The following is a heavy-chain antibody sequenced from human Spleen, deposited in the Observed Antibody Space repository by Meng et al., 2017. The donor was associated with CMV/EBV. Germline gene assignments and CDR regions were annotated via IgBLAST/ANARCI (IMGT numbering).Heavy chain of an antibody. V-gene: IGHV3-23*01. Sequence: GGSLRLSCAASGITFSRYAMSWVRQAPGKGLEWVSGLSFGGGDTDYADSVKGRFTISRDNSKNTLYLQMHSLRAEDTAVYYCAKHNSRVVIGGGVDYWGQGTLVTVSS. CDR1: GITFSRYA. CDR2: LSFGGGDT. D-gene: IGHD3-3*01. CDR3: AKHNSRVVIGGGVDY. J-gene: IGHJ4*02.